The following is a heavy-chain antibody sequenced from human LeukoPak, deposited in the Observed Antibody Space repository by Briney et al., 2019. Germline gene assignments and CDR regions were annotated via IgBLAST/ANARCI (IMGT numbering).Heavy chain of an antibody. V-gene: IGHV3-30-3*01. Sequence: PGGSLRLSCAASGFTFSSYAMHWVRQAPGKGLEWVAVISYDGSNKYYADSVKGRFTISRDNSKNTLYLQMNSLRAEDTAVYYCARPREGDNWFDPWGQGTLVTVSS. CDR2: ISYDGSNK. D-gene: IGHD3-16*01. CDR1: GFTFSSYA. J-gene: IGHJ5*02. CDR3: ARPREGDNWFDP.